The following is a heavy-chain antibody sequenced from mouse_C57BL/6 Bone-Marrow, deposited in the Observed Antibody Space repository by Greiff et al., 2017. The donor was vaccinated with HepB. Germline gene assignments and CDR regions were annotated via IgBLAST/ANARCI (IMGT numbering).Heavy chain of an antibody. J-gene: IGHJ4*01. V-gene: IGHV2-6*01. D-gene: IGHD2-3*01. Sequence: VKLEESGPGLVAPSQSLSITCTVSGFSLTSYGVDWVRQSPGKGLEWLGVIWGVGSTNYNSALKSRLSISKDNSKSQVFLKMNSLQTDDTAMYYCASELDGAMDYWGQGTSVTDSS. CDR2: IWGVGST. CDR3: ASELDGAMDY. CDR1: GFSLTSYG.